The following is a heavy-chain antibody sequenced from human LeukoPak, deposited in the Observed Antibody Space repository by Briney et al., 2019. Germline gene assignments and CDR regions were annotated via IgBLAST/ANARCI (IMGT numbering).Heavy chain of an antibody. CDR2: ISAYNGNT. Sequence: ASVKVSCKASGYTFTSYGISWVRQAPGQGLEWMGWISAYNGNTNYAQKLQGRVTMATDTSTSTAYMELRSLRSDDTAVYYCAIDDYGDYFYFQHWGQGTLVTVSS. D-gene: IGHD4-17*01. CDR1: GYTFTSYG. V-gene: IGHV1-18*04. J-gene: IGHJ1*01. CDR3: AIDDYGDYFYFQH.